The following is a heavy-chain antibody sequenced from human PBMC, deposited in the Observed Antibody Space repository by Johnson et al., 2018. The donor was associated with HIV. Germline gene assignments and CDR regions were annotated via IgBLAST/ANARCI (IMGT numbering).Heavy chain of an antibody. Sequence: QMLLVESGVGVVQPGRSLRLSCAASGFTFSSYGMHWVRQAPGKGLEWVAVISYDGSNKYYADSVKGRFTISRDNSKNMVYLQMNSLRAEDTAVYYCARERRAGVKGAFDIWGQGTMVTVSS. V-gene: IGHV3-30*03. J-gene: IGHJ3*02. CDR3: ARERRAGVKGAFDI. CDR2: ISYDGSNK. CDR1: GFTFSSYG. D-gene: IGHD2-21*01.